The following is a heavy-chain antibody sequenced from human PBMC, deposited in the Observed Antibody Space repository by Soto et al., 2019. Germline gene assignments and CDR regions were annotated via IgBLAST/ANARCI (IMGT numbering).Heavy chain of an antibody. Sequence: GASVKVSCKASGYTFTSYGISWVRQAPGQGLEWMGWISAYNGNTNYAQKLQGRVTMTTDTSTSTAYMELRSLRSDDTAVYYCARDGGYCSSTSCPREYYYYYMDVWGKGTTVTVSS. CDR2: ISAYNGNT. V-gene: IGHV1-18*01. CDR1: GYTFTSYG. D-gene: IGHD2-2*01. J-gene: IGHJ6*03. CDR3: ARDGGYCSSTSCPREYYYYYMDV.